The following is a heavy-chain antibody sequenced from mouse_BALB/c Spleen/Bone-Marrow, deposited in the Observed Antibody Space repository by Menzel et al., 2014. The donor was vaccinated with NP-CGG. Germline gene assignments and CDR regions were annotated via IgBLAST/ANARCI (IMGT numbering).Heavy chain of an antibody. J-gene: IGHJ3*01. CDR1: GFTFTDYY. D-gene: IGHD2-1*01. V-gene: IGHV7-3*02. Sequence: EVMLVESGGGLVQPGGSLRLSCAPSGFTFTDYYMSWVRQPPGKALEWLGFIRNKANGYTTEYSASVKGRLTISRDNSQSILYLQMNTLRAEDSATYYCARDTGNYVRFAYWGQGTLVTVSA. CDR2: IRNKANGYTT. CDR3: ARDTGNYVRFAY.